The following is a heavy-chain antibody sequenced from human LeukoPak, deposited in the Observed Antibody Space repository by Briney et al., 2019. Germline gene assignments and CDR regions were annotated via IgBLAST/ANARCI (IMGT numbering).Heavy chain of an antibody. D-gene: IGHD3-3*01. V-gene: IGHV3-23*01. CDR2: ISSSGASK. CDR1: GFTFGSYA. J-gene: IGHJ4*02. Sequence: PGGSLRLSCAASGFTFGSYAMGWVRQAPGKGLEWVSAISSSGASKYYADSVKGRFTISRDNFKNTLFLQMNSLRADDTAIYYCARGRYDVWSTLYSVWYWGQGTLVTVSS. CDR3: ARGRYDVWSTLYSVWY.